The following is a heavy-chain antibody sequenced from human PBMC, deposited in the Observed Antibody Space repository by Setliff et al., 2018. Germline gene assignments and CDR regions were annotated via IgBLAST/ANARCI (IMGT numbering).Heavy chain of an antibody. CDR2: IIPIFGTA. CDR3: ARGKYSSSHRDYYYYYMDV. CDR1: GGTFISYA. V-gene: IGHV1-69*13. D-gene: IGHD6-6*01. J-gene: IGHJ6*03. Sequence: SVKVSCKASGGTFISYAISWVRQAPGQGLEWMGGIIPIFGTANYAQKFQGRVTITADESTSTAYMELSSLRSEDTAVYYCARGKYSSSHRDYYYYYMDVWGKGTTVTVSS.